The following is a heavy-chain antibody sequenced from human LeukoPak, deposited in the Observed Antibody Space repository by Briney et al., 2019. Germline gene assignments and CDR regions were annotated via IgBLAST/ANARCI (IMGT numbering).Heavy chain of an antibody. CDR3: ARADRLQGGPCLIGP. CDR2: ISAYNVNT. D-gene: IGHD2-21*01. J-gene: IGHJ5*02. Sequence: ASVTVSFTASGYTFTIYGISWVRQARGQGLEWMGWISAYNVNTKEGQKLQGRDTMTTDTSTSTGYMELRSRRSDDTAIYYCARADRLQGGPCLIGPWGQGTLVTASP. V-gene: IGHV1-18*01. CDR1: GYTFTIYG.